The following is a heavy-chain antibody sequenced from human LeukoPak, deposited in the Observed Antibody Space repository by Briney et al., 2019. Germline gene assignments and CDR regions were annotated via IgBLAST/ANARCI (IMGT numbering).Heavy chain of an antibody. CDR3: ARDRRTPHSAYDWGHLDY. J-gene: IGHJ4*02. V-gene: IGHV3-11*01. CDR2: IKGIGYPI. D-gene: IGHD5-12*01. CDR1: GFNFGDYY. Sequence: RGSLSLSCAASGFNFGDYYMTWIRQAPGKGLEWIAYIKGIGYPIYYTDSVKGRFTISRDNDNNSLYLQMNGLRADDTAIYYCARDRRTPHSAYDWGHLDYWGQGILVNV.